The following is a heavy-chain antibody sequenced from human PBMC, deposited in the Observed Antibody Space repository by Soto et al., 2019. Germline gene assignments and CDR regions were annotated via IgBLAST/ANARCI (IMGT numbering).Heavy chain of an antibody. D-gene: IGHD4-17*01. V-gene: IGHV3-23*01. CDR3: ATRNGDYDSKPPSPGD. Sequence: GGSLRLSCAASGFTFSSYAMSWVRQAPGKGLEWVSSISGSGGSTYYADSVKGRFSISRDNSKNTLYLQMNSLRAEDTAVYYCATRNGDYDSKPPSPGDWGQGTLLTVSS. J-gene: IGHJ4*02. CDR1: GFTFSSYA. CDR2: ISGSGGST.